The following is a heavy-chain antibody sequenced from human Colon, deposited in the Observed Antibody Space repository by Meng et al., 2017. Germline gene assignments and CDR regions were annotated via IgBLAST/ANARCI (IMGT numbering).Heavy chain of an antibody. J-gene: IGHJ4*02. CDR2: TSHSGST. Sequence: QVPLQEPGPGPVKPSATLTLTCAGSGGSISRRDWWSWVRQPPGKGLEWIGETSHSGSTNYSPSLKSRVTISLDKSKNQLSLKLNSVTAADTAVYYCASSDYYRSDYWGQGTLVTVSS. V-gene: IGHV4-4*02. CDR1: GGSISRRDW. D-gene: IGHD3-22*01. CDR3: ASSDYYRSDY.